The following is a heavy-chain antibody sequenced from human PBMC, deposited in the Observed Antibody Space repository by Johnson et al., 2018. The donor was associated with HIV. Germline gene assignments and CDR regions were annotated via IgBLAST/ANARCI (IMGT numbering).Heavy chain of an antibody. J-gene: IGHJ3*01. CDR1: GFTFGDYA. V-gene: IGHV3-13*01. Sequence: VQLVESGGGLVQPGRSLRLSCTASGFTFGDYAMSWVRQATGKGLAWVSAIGTAGDTYYQGSVTGRFTISRENAKNSLYLQMNSLRAEDTAVYYCAKGSFGELSLDAFDFWGQGTMVTVSS. CDR3: AKGSFGELSLDAFDF. D-gene: IGHD3-10*01. CDR2: IGTAGDT.